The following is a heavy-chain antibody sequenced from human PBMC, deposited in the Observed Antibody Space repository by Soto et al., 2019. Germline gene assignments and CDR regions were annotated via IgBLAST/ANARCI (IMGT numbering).Heavy chain of an antibody. CDR2: IYYSGST. V-gene: IGHV4-31*03. J-gene: IGHJ4*02. CDR1: GGSISRGGYY. Sequence: QVQLQESGPGLVKPSQTLSLTCTVSGGSISRGGYYWSWIRQHPGKGLEWIGYIYYSGSTYYNPSLKSRVTISVDTSKNQFSLKLSSVTAADTAVYYCARERLGSSRYFDYWGQGTLVTVSS. D-gene: IGHD6-6*01. CDR3: ARERLGSSRYFDY.